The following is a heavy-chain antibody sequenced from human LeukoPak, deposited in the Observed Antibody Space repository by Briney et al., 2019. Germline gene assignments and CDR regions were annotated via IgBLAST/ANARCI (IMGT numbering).Heavy chain of an antibody. CDR2: INPNSGGT. CDR1: GYTFTGYY. D-gene: IGHD5-18*01. J-gene: IGHJ6*03. CDR3: AGGGTAMAPYYYYYYMDV. V-gene: IGHV1-2*02. Sequence: ASVKVSCKASGYTFTGYYTHWVRQAHGQGLERMGWINPNSGGTNYAQKFQGRVTMTRDTSISTAYMELSRLRSDDTAVYYCAGGGTAMAPYYYYYYMDVWGKGTTVTVSS.